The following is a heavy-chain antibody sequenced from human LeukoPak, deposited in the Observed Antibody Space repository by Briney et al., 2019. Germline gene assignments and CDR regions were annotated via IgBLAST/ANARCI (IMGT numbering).Heavy chain of an antibody. D-gene: IGHD3-22*01. CDR2: TFYRSEWYN. Sequence: SQTLSLTCAISGDSVSTNSAAWNWIRQSPSRGLEWLGRTFYRSEWYNDYAVSVKSRITIKPDTSKNQFSLQLNSVTPEDTAVYYCARDRDSSGYFRETPHWYLDLWGRGTLVTVSS. CDR3: ARDRDSSGYFRETPHWYLDL. J-gene: IGHJ2*01. V-gene: IGHV6-1*01. CDR1: GDSVSTNSAA.